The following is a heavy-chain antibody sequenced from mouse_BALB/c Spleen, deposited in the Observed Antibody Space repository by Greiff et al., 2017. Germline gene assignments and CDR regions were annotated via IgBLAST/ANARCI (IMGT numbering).Heavy chain of an antibody. J-gene: IGHJ4*01. CDR1: GFTFSDYY. CDR2: ISDGGSYT. CDR3: AREGNYVLYALDY. V-gene: IGHV5-4*02. D-gene: IGHD1-1*01. Sequence: EVHLVESGGGLVKPGGSLKLSCAASGFTFSDYYMYWVRQTPEKRLEWVATISDGGSYTYYSDSVTGRFTIYRDNAKNNLYLQMSSLKSEDTAMYYCAREGNYVLYALDYWGQGTSVTVSS.